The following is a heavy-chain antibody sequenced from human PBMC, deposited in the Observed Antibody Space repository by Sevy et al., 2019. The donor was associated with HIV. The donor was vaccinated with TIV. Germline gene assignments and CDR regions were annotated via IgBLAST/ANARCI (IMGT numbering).Heavy chain of an antibody. CDR2: ISSSGSTT. CDR1: GFTFSDYY. J-gene: IGHJ4*02. Sequence: GESLKISCAASGFTFSDYYMSWIRQAPGKGLEWISYISSSGSTTYYADSVKGRFTISRDNAKNSLYLQMNSLRAEDTAVYYCARDRGGENGNSWDFDSWGQGTLVTVSS. CDR3: ARDRGGENGNSWDFDS. D-gene: IGHD2-8*01. V-gene: IGHV3-11*01.